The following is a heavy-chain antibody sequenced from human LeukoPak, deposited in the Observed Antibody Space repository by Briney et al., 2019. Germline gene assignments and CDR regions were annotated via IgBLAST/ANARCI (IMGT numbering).Heavy chain of an antibody. Sequence: GGSLRLSCTASGFSFSGHWMHWARQLPGKGLLWVSRISPTGSTTSYADSVKGRFTVSRDNAKSTLYLQVNNLRAEDTAVYYCARGPNSNWSGLDFWGQGTLLTVSS. CDR1: GFSFSGHW. CDR3: ARGPNSNWSGLDF. D-gene: IGHD6-6*01. CDR2: ISPTGSTT. J-gene: IGHJ4*02. V-gene: IGHV3-74*01.